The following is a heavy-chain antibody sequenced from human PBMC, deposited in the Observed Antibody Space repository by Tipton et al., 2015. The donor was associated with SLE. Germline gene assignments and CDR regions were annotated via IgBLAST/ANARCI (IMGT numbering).Heavy chain of an antibody. CDR2: ISDDNDNT. Sequence: QSGAEVKKPGASVKVSCKASGYTFTNYGISWVRQAPGQGLEWMGWISDDNDNTNYAQRLQGRVTMTTDTSTSTAYMELRSLTSDDTAVYYCARSRGANGPDYWGQGTLVTVSS. D-gene: IGHD4/OR15-4a*01. J-gene: IGHJ4*02. V-gene: IGHV1-18*01. CDR3: ARSRGANGPDY. CDR1: GYTFTNYG.